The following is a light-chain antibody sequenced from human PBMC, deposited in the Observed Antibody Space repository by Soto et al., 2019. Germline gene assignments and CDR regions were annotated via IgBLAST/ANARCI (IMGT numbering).Light chain of an antibody. Sequence: QSVLTQPPSVSAAPGQKVTISCSGSSSNIGNNYVSWYQQLPGTAPTLLIYDNNKRPARIPDRFSGSKSGTSATLGITGLQTGDEADYYCGTWDSGLSAVVFGGGTTVTVL. J-gene: IGLJ2*01. CDR2: DNN. V-gene: IGLV1-51*01. CDR1: SSNIGNNY. CDR3: GTWDSGLSAVV.